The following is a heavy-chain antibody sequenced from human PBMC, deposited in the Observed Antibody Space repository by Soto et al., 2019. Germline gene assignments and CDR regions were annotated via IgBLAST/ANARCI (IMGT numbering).Heavy chain of an antibody. V-gene: IGHV3-30*18. CDR2: ISYDGSNK. D-gene: IGHD6-13*01. Sequence: QVQLVESGGGVVQPGRSLRLSCAASGFTFSSYGMHWVRQAPGKGLEWVAVISYDGSNKYYADSVKGRFTISRDNSKNTLYLQMNSLRAEDTAVYYCAKGRYKPLAAALRGPVDYWGLGTLVTVSS. J-gene: IGHJ4*02. CDR3: AKGRYKPLAAALRGPVDY. CDR1: GFTFSSYG.